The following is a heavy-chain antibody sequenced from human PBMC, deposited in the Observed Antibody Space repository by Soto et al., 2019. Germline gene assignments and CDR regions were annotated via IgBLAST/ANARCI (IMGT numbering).Heavy chain of an antibody. CDR1: GFTFSIYG. Sequence: PGGSLRLSCAASGFTFSIYGMHWVRQAPGKWLEWLSVIYYDGSDKYYADSVKGRFTISRDNSKNTLYLELNSLRADDTAVYYCARDPDSYDSSEDTVVYYYGEMDVWGQGXTVTVYS. J-gene: IGHJ6*02. CDR3: ARDPDSYDSSEDTVVYYYGEMDV. D-gene: IGHD3-22*01. V-gene: IGHV3-33*01. CDR2: IYYDGSDK.